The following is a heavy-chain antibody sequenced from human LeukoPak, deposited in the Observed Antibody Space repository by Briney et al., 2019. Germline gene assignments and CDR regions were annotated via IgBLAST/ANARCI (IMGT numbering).Heavy chain of an antibody. V-gene: IGHV3-30-3*01. D-gene: IGHD3-16*02. CDR3: ARDDGGTTYYDYVWGSYRNTLIDY. Sequence: PGGSLRLSCAASGFTFSSYAMHWVRQAPGKGLEWVAVISYDGSNKYYADSVKGRFTISRDNSKNTLYLQMNSLRAEDTAVYYCARDDGGTTYYDYVWGSYRNTLIDYWGQGTLVTVSS. CDR2: ISYDGSNK. CDR1: GFTFSSYA. J-gene: IGHJ4*02.